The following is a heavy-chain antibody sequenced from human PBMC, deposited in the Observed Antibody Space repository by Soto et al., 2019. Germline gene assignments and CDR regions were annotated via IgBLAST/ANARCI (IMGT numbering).Heavy chain of an antibody. CDR1: GGSFSGYY. Sequence: SETLSLTCAVYGGSFSGYYWSWIRQPPGKGLEWIGEISHSGSTNYNPSLKSRVTISVDTSKNQFSLKLSSVTAADTAVYYCARGIAAGQFDYWGQGTLVTVSS. CDR3: ARGIAAGQFDY. V-gene: IGHV4-34*01. J-gene: IGHJ4*02. CDR2: ISHSGST. D-gene: IGHD6-13*01.